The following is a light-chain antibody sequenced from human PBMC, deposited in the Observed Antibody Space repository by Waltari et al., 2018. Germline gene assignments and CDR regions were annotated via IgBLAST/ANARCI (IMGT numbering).Light chain of an antibody. Sequence: EIVLTQSPGTLSLAPGERATPSCRASQSVSRTLAWYQQKPGQAPSLRIYAASTRATGIPDRFRGSGSGTDFSLTISRLEPEDFAVYYCQHYVRLPATFGQGTKVEIK. CDR1: QSVSRT. V-gene: IGKV3-20*01. CDR3: QHYVRLPAT. CDR2: AAS. J-gene: IGKJ1*01.